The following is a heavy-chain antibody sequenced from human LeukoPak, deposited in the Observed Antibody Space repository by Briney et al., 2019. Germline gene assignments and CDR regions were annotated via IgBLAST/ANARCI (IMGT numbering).Heavy chain of an antibody. Sequence: PGGSLRLSCAASAFTFSSYAMHWVRQAPGKGLEWVAVMSYDGSNKDYADSVKGRFTISRDNSKNTLYLQMNSLRPEDTAVYYCAKEGGAYCGGDCYRWFDPWGQGTLVTVPS. V-gene: IGHV3-30*18. D-gene: IGHD2-21*02. J-gene: IGHJ5*02. CDR2: MSYDGSNK. CDR3: AKEGGAYCGGDCYRWFDP. CDR1: AFTFSSYA.